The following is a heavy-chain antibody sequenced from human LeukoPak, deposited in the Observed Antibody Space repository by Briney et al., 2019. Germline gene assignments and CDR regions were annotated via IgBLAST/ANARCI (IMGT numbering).Heavy chain of an antibody. CDR3: AKDGALSTSWYFYCDY. CDR2: ISWDGGST. V-gene: IGHV3-43*01. Sequence: PGGSLRLSCAASGFTFDDYTMHWVRQAPGKGLEWVSLISWDGGSTYYADSVKGRFTISRDNSKNTLYLQMNSLRAEDTAVYYCAKDGALSTSWYFYCDYWGQGTLVTVSS. J-gene: IGHJ4*02. D-gene: IGHD2-2*01. CDR1: GFTFDDYT.